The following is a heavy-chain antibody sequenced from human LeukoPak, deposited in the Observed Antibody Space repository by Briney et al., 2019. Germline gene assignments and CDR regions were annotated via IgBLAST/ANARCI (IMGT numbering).Heavy chain of an antibody. CDR1: GYTLTGYY. CDR3: ARTGYCSSTSCYGGRRLFDY. D-gene: IGHD2-2*01. CDR2: INPNSGGT. Sequence: ASVKVSCKASGYTLTGYYMHWVRQAPGQGLEWMGWINPNSGGTNYAQKFQGRVTMTRDTSISTAYMELSRLRSDDTAVYYCARTGYCSSTSCYGGRRLFDYWGQGTLVTVSS. J-gene: IGHJ4*02. V-gene: IGHV1-2*02.